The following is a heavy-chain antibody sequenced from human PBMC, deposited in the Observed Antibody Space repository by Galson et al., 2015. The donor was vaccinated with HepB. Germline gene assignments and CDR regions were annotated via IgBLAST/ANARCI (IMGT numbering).Heavy chain of an antibody. D-gene: IGHD3-3*01. CDR3: ASVGSGYLRAFDY. J-gene: IGHJ4*02. Sequence: LSLTCAVYGGSFSGYYWSWIRQPPGKGLEWIGEINHSGSTNYNPSLKSRVTISVDTSKNQFSLKLSSVTAADTAVYYCASVGSGYLRAFDYWGQGTLVTVSS. V-gene: IGHV4-34*01. CDR2: INHSGST. CDR1: GGSFSGYY.